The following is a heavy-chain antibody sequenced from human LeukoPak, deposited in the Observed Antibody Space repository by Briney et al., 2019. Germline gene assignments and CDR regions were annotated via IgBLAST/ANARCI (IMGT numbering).Heavy chain of an antibody. V-gene: IGHV3-7*01. CDR1: GFTFSSSW. CDR2: IKQDGSEK. CDR3: ARDNWGRTDY. Sequence: GGSLRLSCAASGFTFSSSWMSWVRQAPGKGLEWVANIKQDGSEKYYVDSVKGQFTISRDNAKNSLYLQMNSLRAEDTALYYCARDNWGRTDYWGQGTLVTVSS. J-gene: IGHJ4*02. D-gene: IGHD7-27*01.